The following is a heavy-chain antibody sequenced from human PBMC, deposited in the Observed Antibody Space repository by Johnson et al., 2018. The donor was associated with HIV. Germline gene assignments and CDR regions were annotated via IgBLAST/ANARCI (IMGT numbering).Heavy chain of an antibody. V-gene: IGHV3-23*04. J-gene: IGHJ3*02. CDR2: ISGSGGST. CDR1: GFTFSSYA. CDR3: AKDRSRVVTPWAVSFDI. Sequence: EVQLVESGGGLVKPGGSLRLSCAASGFTFSSYAMSWVRQAPGKGLEWVSAISGSGGSTYYADSVKGRFTISRANSKIPLYLQMDSLRAEDTAVYYCAKDRSRVVTPWAVSFDIWGHGTMVTVSS. D-gene: IGHD4-23*01.